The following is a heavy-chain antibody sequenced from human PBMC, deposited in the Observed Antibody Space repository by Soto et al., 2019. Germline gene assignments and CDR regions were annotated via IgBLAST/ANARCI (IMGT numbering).Heavy chain of an antibody. CDR3: ERGFPSQDYDYMPNAFDI. CDR1: GYTFTSYG. D-gene: IGHD3-16*01. J-gene: IGHJ3*02. V-gene: IGHV1-18*01. CDR2: ISAYNGNT. Sequence: QVQLVQSGAEVKKPGASVKVSCKASGYTFTSYGISWVRQAPGQGLDWMGWISAYNGNTNYAQKLQGRVTMTTDTSSSTAYMELRSLRSDDTAVYYCERGFPSQDYDYMPNAFDIWGQGTMVTVSS.